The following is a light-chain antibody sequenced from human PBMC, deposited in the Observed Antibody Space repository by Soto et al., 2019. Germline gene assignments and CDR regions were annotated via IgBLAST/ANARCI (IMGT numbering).Light chain of an antibody. CDR3: AAWDDSLTGVV. V-gene: IGLV1-44*01. Sequence: QPVLTQPPSASGTPGQRVTISCSGSSSNIGSNSVNWYQQLPKTAPKLLIYSDNQRPSGVPDRFSGSKSDTSASLAINGLQSEDEADYYCAAWDDSLTGVVFGGGTKLTVL. CDR2: SDN. CDR1: SSNIGSNS. J-gene: IGLJ2*01.